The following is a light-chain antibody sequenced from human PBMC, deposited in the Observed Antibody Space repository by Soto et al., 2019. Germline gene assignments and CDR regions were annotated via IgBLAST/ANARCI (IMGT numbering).Light chain of an antibody. V-gene: IGLV2-14*01. CDR3: RSYKSRSRYV. CDR1: SSDVGGYNY. J-gene: IGLJ1*01. Sequence: QSVLTQPASVSGSPGQSITISCTGTSSDVGGYNYVSWYQQHPGKAPKLMIYEVSNRPSGVSNRFSGSKSGNTASLTISRLQDEGEADSYRRSYKSRSRYVFGTGTKVTV. CDR2: EVS.